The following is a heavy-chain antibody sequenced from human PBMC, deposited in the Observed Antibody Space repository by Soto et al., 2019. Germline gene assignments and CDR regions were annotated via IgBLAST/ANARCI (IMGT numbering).Heavy chain of an antibody. CDR2: ISTYNGNT. Sequence: QVQLVQSGAEVKNPGTSVKVSCKTSGYTFTSAGITWVRQAPGQGLEWMGWISTYNGNTKYAQKFQGRVTMTTDTSTSTAYMELRSLTSDDTAIYYCARDLDGSGSYFTDYRGQGTLVTVAT. D-gene: IGHD3-10*01. V-gene: IGHV1-18*01. J-gene: IGHJ4*02. CDR3: ARDLDGSGSYFTDY. CDR1: GYTFTSAG.